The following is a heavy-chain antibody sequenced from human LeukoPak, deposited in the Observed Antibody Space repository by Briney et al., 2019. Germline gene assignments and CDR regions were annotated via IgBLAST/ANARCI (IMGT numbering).Heavy chain of an antibody. CDR2: IYYSGST. CDR3: ARVSGPYYGSGSYYKRLGWFDP. CDR1: GGSISSYY. D-gene: IGHD3-10*01. V-gene: IGHV4-59*01. J-gene: IGHJ5*02. Sequence: SETLSLTCTVSGGSISSYYWSWIRQPPGKGLEWIGYIYYSGSTNYNPSLKSRVTISVDTSKNQFSLELSSLRSEDTAVYYCARVSGPYYGSGSYYKRLGWFDPWGQGTLVTVSS.